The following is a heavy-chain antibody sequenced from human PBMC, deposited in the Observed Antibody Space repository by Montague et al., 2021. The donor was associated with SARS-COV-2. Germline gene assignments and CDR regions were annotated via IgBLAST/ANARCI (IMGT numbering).Heavy chain of an antibody. CDR2: IYSSGSST. CDR3: AKTHRYYNRNFDY. CDR1: GFTFNSYA. Sequence: SRSLSLSASGFTFNSYAMSWVRQAPGKGLEWVSIIYSSGSSTYYADSVKGRFTISRDNSKNTLYLQMNSMIAEDTAVYYCAKTHRYYNRNFDYWGQGTLATVSS. J-gene: IGHJ4*02. D-gene: IGHD3-22*01. V-gene: IGHV3-23*03.